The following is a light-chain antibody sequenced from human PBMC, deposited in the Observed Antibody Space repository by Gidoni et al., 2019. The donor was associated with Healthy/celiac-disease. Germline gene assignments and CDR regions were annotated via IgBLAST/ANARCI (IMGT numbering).Light chain of an antibody. V-gene: IGLV2-14*01. J-gene: IGLJ3*02. CDR2: EVR. CDR3: SSYTSSSTRV. CDR1: SSDVGGDTY. Sequence: QSALTQPASVSGSPGQSITISCTGTSSDVGGDTYVSWYQQHPGKAPKLMIYEVRNRPSGVSPRFSGSKSGNTASLTISGLQAEDEADYDCSSYTSSSTRVFGGGTKLTVL.